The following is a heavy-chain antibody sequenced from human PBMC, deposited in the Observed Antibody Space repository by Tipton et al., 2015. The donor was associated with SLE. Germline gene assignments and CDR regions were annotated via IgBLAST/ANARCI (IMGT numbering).Heavy chain of an antibody. J-gene: IGHJ2*01. Sequence: LRLSCTVSGGSISSSSYYWGWIRQPPGKGLEWIGSIYYSGSTYYNPSLKSRVTISVDTSKNQFSLQLSPVTAADTAVYYCASLSWVRDWYLDLWGRGTLVTVSS. V-gene: IGHV4-39*01. CDR1: GGSISSSSYY. CDR2: IYYSGST. CDR3: ASLSWVRDWYLDL.